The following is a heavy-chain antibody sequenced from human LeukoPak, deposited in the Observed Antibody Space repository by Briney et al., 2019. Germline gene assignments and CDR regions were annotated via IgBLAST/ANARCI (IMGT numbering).Heavy chain of an antibody. Sequence: PGGSLRLSCAASRFTFSSYAMSWVRQAPGKGLEWVSAISGSGGSTYYADSVKGRFTVSRDNSKNTLYLQMNSLRAEDTAAYYCANRRDAFDIWGQGTMVTVSS. V-gene: IGHV3-23*01. CDR1: RFTFSSYA. J-gene: IGHJ3*02. D-gene: IGHD6-6*01. CDR2: ISGSGGST. CDR3: ANRRDAFDI.